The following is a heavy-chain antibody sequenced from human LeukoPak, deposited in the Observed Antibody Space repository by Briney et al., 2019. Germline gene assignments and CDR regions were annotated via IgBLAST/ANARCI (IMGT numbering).Heavy chain of an antibody. Sequence: ASVKVSCKASGFTFTSSAMQWVRQARGHRREWIGWIVVGSGNTNYAQKFQERVTITRDMSTSTAYMELSSLRSEDTAVYYCAADLVVGATDVFDYWGQGTLVTVSS. V-gene: IGHV1-58*02. CDR2: IVVGSGNT. CDR1: GFTFTSSA. D-gene: IGHD1-26*01. J-gene: IGHJ4*02. CDR3: AADLVVGATDVFDY.